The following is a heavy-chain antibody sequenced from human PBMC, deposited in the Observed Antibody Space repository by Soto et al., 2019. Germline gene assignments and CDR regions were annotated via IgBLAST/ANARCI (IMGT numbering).Heavy chain of an antibody. D-gene: IGHD3-3*01. J-gene: IGHJ4*02. CDR1: GMTFSNYA. V-gene: IGHV3-30*04. CDR2: ISYDGTDK. Sequence: QVQLVESGGGVVQPGTSLRLSCAASGMTFSNYAIHWVRQAPGKGLEWVAVISYDGTDKYYADSVKGRFTISRDNSKNTLYLQMNSLRAEDTAVYYCASTYYDFWSGYDYWGQGTLVTVSS. CDR3: ASTYYDFWSGYDY.